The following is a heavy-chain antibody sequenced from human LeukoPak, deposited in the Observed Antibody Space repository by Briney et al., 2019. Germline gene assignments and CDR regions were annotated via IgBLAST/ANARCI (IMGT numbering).Heavy chain of an antibody. Sequence: ASVKVSCKASGYTLTSYGTSWVRQAPEQGLEWMGWISAYNGNTNYAQKLQGRVTMTTDTSTSTAYMELRSLRSDDTAVYYCARDTFIAVAGTSDYWGQGTLVTVSS. J-gene: IGHJ4*02. D-gene: IGHD6-19*01. CDR2: ISAYNGNT. CDR3: ARDTFIAVAGTSDY. CDR1: GYTLTSYG. V-gene: IGHV1-18*01.